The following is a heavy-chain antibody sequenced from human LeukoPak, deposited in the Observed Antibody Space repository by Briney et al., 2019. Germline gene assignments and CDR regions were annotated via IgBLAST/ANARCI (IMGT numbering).Heavy chain of an antibody. CDR1: GFTFSSYA. Sequence: GGSLRLSCAASGFTFSSYAMSWVRQAPGKGLEWVSVIYSGGSTYYADSVKGRFTISRDNSKNTLYLQMNSPRAEDTAVYYCAKSGITMVRGVIINWYFDLWGRGTLVTVSS. V-gene: IGHV3-23*03. D-gene: IGHD3-10*01. J-gene: IGHJ2*01. CDR3: AKSGITMVRGVIINWYFDL. CDR2: IYSGGST.